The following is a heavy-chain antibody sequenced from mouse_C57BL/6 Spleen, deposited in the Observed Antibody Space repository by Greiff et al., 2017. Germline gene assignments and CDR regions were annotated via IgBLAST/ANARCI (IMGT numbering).Heavy chain of an antibody. Sequence: QVQLQQPGAELVMPGASVKLSCKASGYTFTSYWMHWVKQRPGQGLEWIGEIDPSDSYTNYNQKFKGKSTLTVDKSSSTAYMQLSSLTSEDSSVYYCARRGAYYSNYTWFAYWGQGTLVTVSA. CDR2: IDPSDSYT. CDR3: ARRGAYYSNYTWFAY. V-gene: IGHV1-69*01. D-gene: IGHD2-5*01. CDR1: GYTFTSYW. J-gene: IGHJ3*01.